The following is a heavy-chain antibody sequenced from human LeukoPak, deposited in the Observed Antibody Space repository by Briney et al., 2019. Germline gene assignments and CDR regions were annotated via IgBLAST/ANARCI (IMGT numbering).Heavy chain of an antibody. J-gene: IGHJ4*02. CDR2: IKQDGSEK. Sequence: GGSLRLSCAASRFTFSSYWMSWVRQAPGKGLEWVANIKQDGSEKYYVDSVKGRFTISRDNAKNSLYLQMNSLRAEDTAVYYCARDSYYGSGSYSGYWGQGTLVTVSS. CDR1: RFTFSSYW. CDR3: ARDSYYGSGSYSGY. D-gene: IGHD3-10*01. V-gene: IGHV3-7*01.